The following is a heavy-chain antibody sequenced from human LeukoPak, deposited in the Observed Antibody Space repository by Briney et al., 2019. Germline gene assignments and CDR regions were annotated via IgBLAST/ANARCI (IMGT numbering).Heavy chain of an antibody. CDR3: AKVERDDILTGSDY. CDR1: GGTFSSSA. D-gene: IGHD3-9*01. V-gene: IGHV1-69*05. Sequence: SVKVSCKASGGTFSSSAISWVRQAPGQGLEWMGRIIPIFGTANYAQKFQGRVTITTDESTSTAYMELSSLRSEDTAVYYCAKVERDDILTGSDYWGQGTLVTVSS. J-gene: IGHJ4*02. CDR2: IIPIFGTA.